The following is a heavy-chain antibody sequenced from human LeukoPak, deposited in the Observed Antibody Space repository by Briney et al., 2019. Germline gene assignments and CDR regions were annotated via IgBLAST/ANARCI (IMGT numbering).Heavy chain of an antibody. J-gene: IGHJ3*02. CDR1: GYTFTGYY. CDR2: INPSGGST. V-gene: IGHV1-46*01. CDR3: ARLRAVHGFDI. Sequence: RASVKVSCKASGYTFTGYYMHWVRQAPGQGLEWMGVINPSGGSTTYTQKFQGRVTMTRDTSTSTVYMEVSSLTSEDTAVYYCARLRAVHGFDIWGQGTMVTVSS. D-gene: IGHD6-19*01.